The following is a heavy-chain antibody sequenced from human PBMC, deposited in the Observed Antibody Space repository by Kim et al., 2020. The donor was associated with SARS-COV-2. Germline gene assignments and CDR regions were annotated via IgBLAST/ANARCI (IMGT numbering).Heavy chain of an antibody. D-gene: IGHD4-4*01. Sequence: YADCVRGRFTLSRETDKNSLYLQMNSLRAEDTAVYYCARGPNYSPFDYWGQGTLVTVSS. J-gene: IGHJ4*02. V-gene: IGHV3-11*04. CDR3: ARGPNYSPFDY.